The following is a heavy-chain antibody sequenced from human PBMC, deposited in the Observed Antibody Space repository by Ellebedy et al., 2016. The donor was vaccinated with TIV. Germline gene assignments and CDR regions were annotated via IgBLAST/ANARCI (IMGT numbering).Heavy chain of an antibody. D-gene: IGHD3-22*01. J-gene: IGHJ4*02. CDR1: GFTVSSNY. CDR2: IYSGGST. CDR3: ARDHYYDSSGYYY. Sequence: GESLKISCAASGFTVSSNYMSWVRQAPGKGLEWVSVIYSGGSTYYADSVKGRFTISRDNSKNTLYLQMNSLRAEDTAVYYCARDHYYDSSGYYYWGQGTLVTVSS. V-gene: IGHV3-53*01.